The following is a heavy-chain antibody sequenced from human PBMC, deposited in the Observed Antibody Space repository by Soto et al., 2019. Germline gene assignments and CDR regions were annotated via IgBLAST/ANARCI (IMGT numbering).Heavy chain of an antibody. CDR2: ISYDGSNK. Sequence: GGSLRLSCAASGFTFSSYGMHWVRQAPGKGLEWVAVISYDGSNKYYADSVKGRFTISRDNSKNTLYLQMNSLRAEDTAVYYCAKSGSSQLGYYFDYWGQGTLVTVSS. J-gene: IGHJ4*02. CDR1: GFTFSSYG. D-gene: IGHD6-13*01. V-gene: IGHV3-30*18. CDR3: AKSGSSQLGYYFDY.